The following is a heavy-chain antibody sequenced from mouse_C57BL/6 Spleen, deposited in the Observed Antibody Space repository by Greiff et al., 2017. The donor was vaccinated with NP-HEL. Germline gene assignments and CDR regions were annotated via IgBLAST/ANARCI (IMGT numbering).Heavy chain of an antibody. CDR2: IDPSDSYT. CDR1: GYTFTSYW. J-gene: IGHJ2*01. V-gene: IGHV1-69*01. Sequence: QVQLQQPGAELVMPGASVKLFCKASGYTFTSYWMHWVKQRPGQGLEWIGEIDPSDSYTNYNQKFKGKSTLTVDKSSSTAYMQLSSLTSEDSAVYYCARRLGRYYFDYWGQGTTLTVSS. D-gene: IGHD4-1*01. CDR3: ARRLGRYYFDY.